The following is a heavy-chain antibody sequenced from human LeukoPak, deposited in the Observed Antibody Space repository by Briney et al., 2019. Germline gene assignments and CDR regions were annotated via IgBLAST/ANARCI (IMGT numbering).Heavy chain of an antibody. D-gene: IGHD6-6*01. CDR3: ARDPLYSSSSRLYYYYYYMDV. CDR2: INPSGGST. V-gene: IGHV1-46*01. Sequence: ASVKVSCKASGYTFTSYYMHWVRQAPGQRLEWMGVINPSGGSTSYAQKFQGRVTMTRDTSTSTVYMELSSLRSEDTAVYYCARDPLYSSSSRLYYYYYYMDVWGKGTTVTVSS. CDR1: GYTFTSYY. J-gene: IGHJ6*03.